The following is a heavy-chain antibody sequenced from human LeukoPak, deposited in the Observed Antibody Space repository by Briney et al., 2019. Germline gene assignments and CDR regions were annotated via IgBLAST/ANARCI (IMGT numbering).Heavy chain of an antibody. D-gene: IGHD5-18*01. CDR1: GFTFSSYA. Sequence: GGSLRLSCAASGFTFSSYAMNWVRQAPGKGLEWVSGISGSGGSTYYADSVKGRFTISRDNSKNTLYLQMNSLRAEDTAVYYCAKVVDTAMAKYYYYYGMDVWGQGTTVTVSS. J-gene: IGHJ6*02. CDR2: ISGSGGST. CDR3: AKVVDTAMAKYYYYYGMDV. V-gene: IGHV3-23*01.